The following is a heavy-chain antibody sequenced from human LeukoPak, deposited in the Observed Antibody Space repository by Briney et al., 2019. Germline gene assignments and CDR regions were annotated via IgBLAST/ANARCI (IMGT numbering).Heavy chain of an antibody. CDR3: AREGSGGSLDY. Sequence: NSSETLSLTCTVSGGSIGSNYWSWSRQPAGKGLEWIGRIYTSGSTKYNPSLKSRVTLSVDTSKNQFSLKLSSVTAADTAVYYCAREGSGGSLDYWGQGTLVTVSS. J-gene: IGHJ4*02. D-gene: IGHD1-26*01. CDR2: IYTSGST. V-gene: IGHV4-4*07. CDR1: GGSIGSNY.